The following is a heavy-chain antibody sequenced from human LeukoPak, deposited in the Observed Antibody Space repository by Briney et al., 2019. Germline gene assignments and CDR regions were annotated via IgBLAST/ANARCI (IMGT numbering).Heavy chain of an antibody. J-gene: IGHJ1*01. CDR3: AKGNIAAPQGYFQH. D-gene: IGHD6-13*01. CDR1: GLTFSNYD. V-gene: IGHV3-13*01. Sequence: GGSLRLSCAASGLTFSNYDIHWVRQGTGKGLEWVSAIGTAGDTYYSGSVKGRFTISRDISKNTLYLQMNSLRAEDTAVYYCAKGNIAAPQGYFQHWGQGTLVTVSS. CDR2: IGTAGDT.